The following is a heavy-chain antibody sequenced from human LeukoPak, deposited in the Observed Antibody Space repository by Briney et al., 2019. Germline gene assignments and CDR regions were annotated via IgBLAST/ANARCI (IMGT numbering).Heavy chain of an antibody. J-gene: IGHJ4*02. D-gene: IGHD6-25*01. V-gene: IGHV4-59*08. CDR2: IYYSGST. Sequence: SETLSLTCTVSGGSISSYYWSWIRQPPGKGLEWIGYIYYSGSTNYNPSLKSRVTISVDTSKNQFSLKLSSVTAADTAVYYCARFFSSAQGYFDYWGQGTLVAVSS. CDR3: ARFFSSAQGYFDY. CDR1: GGSISSYY.